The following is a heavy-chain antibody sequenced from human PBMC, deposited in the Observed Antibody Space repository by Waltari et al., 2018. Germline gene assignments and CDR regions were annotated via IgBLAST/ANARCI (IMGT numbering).Heavy chain of an antibody. CDR3: ARSDLTMLNMDV. CDR1: GFTFSSYS. V-gene: IGHV3-21*01. CDR2: ISSSSSYI. Sequence: EVQLVESGGGLVKPGGSLRLSCAASGFTFSSYSMNWVRQAPGKGLEWVSSISSSSSYIYYADSVKGRFTISRDNAKNSLYLQMNSLRAEDTAVYYCARSDLTMLNMDVWGKGTTVTVSS. D-gene: IGHD3-10*01. J-gene: IGHJ6*03.